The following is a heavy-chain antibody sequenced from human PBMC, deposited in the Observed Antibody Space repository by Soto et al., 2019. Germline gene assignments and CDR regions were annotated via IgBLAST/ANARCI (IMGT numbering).Heavy chain of an antibody. CDR1: GYDFTSSG. CDR3: ARDPGYNYAYYGMDV. Sequence: QVHLVQSGAEVKKPGASVRVSCKTSGYDFTSSGISWVRQAPGQGLEWMGWISTYNGSTNYAQKFQGRVTMTTETSTSTAIMELRSLRSDDTTVYYCARDPGYNYAYYGMDVWGQGTTVTVSS. V-gene: IGHV1-18*01. D-gene: IGHD5-18*01. CDR2: ISTYNGST. J-gene: IGHJ6*02.